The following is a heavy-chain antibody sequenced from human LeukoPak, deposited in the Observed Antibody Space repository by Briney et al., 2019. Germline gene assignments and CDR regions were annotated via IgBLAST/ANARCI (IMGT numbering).Heavy chain of an antibody. Sequence: GGSLRLSCAVSGFTFSRYSINWVRQAPGKGLEWVSSITSRSTYIYYADSVKGRFTISRDNAKNLLYLQMNSLRAEDTAVYYCARDSELRGQGTLVTVSS. CDR1: GFTFSRYS. D-gene: IGHD1-26*01. J-gene: IGHJ4*02. CDR3: ARDSEL. V-gene: IGHV3-21*01. CDR2: ITSRSTYI.